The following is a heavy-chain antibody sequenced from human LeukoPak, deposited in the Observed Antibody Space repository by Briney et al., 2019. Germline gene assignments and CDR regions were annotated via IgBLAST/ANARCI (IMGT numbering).Heavy chain of an antibody. V-gene: IGHV3-23*01. J-gene: IGHJ4*02. D-gene: IGHD2-21*02. CDR3: AKDHAAYCGGDCEVLQPFDY. CDR1: GFTFSSYA. Sequence: GGSLRLSCAASGFTFSSYAMSWVRQAPGKGLEWVSAISGSGGSTYYADSAKGRFTISRDNSKNTLYLQMNSLRAEDTAVYYCAKDHAAYCGGDCEVLQPFDYWGQGTLVTVSS. CDR2: ISGSGGST.